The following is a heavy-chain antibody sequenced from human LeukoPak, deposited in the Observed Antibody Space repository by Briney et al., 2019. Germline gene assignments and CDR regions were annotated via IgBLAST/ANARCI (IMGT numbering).Heavy chain of an antibody. Sequence: ASVKVSCKASGCTFTSYDINWVRQATGQGLEWIGWMNPNSGNTGYAQKFQGRVTMTRNTSISTAYMELSSLRSEDTAVYYCARVPDSSSWYRPSSNWFDPWGQGTLVTVSS. CDR3: ARVPDSSSWYRPSSNWFDP. CDR1: GCTFTSYD. D-gene: IGHD6-13*01. V-gene: IGHV1-8*01. J-gene: IGHJ5*02. CDR2: MNPNSGNT.